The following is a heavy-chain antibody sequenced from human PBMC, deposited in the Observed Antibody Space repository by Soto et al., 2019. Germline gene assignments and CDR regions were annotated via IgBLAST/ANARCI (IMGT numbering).Heavy chain of an antibody. CDR1: GGTFSSYA. Sequence: SVRVSCKASGGTFSSYAISWVRQAPGQGLEWMGGIIPIFGAANYAQKFQGRVTITADESTSTAYMELSSLRSEDTAVYYCAREAVGGSGYYYFDYWGQGTLVTVSS. CDR3: AREAVGGSGYYYFDY. V-gene: IGHV1-69*13. J-gene: IGHJ4*02. D-gene: IGHD3-3*01. CDR2: IIPIFGAA.